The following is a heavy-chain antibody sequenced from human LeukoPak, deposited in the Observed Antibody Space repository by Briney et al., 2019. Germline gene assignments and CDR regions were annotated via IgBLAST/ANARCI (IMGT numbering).Heavy chain of an antibody. D-gene: IGHD3-10*01. J-gene: IGHJ5*02. CDR1: RFTFSSYT. Sequence: GGSLRLSCAASRFTFSSYTMHWVRQAPGKGLDWVSSINSRSDTIFYAESVRGRFTISRGNVKNSLYLQLNSLRVEDTAIYYCARDVMVRNWFDPWGQGTLVTVSS. CDR2: INSRSDTI. V-gene: IGHV3-21*06. CDR3: ARDVMVRNWFDP.